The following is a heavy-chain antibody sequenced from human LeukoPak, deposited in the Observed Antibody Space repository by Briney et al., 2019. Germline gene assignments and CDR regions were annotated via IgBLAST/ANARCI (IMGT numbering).Heavy chain of an antibody. CDR3: ATGSGWYLGY. D-gene: IGHD6-19*01. J-gene: IGHJ4*02. CDR1: GGSFSGYY. V-gene: IGHV4-34*01. Sequence: SETLSLTCAVYGGSFSGYYWSWIRQPPGKGLEWIGEINHSGSTNYNPSLKSRVTISVDTSKNQFSLKLSSVTAADTAVYYCATGSGWYLGYWGQGTLVTVSS. CDR2: INHSGST.